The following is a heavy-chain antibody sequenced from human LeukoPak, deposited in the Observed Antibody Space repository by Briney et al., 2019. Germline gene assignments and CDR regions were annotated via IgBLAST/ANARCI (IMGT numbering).Heavy chain of an antibody. CDR1: GYTFTSYY. CDR2: IIPIFGTA. CDR3: ARVTVDTAMANYYYYGMDV. Sequence: SVKVSCKASGYTFTSYYMHWVRQAPGQGLEWMGGIIPIFGTANYAQKFQGRVTITADESTSTAYMELSSLRSEDTAVYYCARVTVDTAMANYYYYGMDVWGQGTTVTVSS. J-gene: IGHJ6*02. V-gene: IGHV1-69*13. D-gene: IGHD5-18*01.